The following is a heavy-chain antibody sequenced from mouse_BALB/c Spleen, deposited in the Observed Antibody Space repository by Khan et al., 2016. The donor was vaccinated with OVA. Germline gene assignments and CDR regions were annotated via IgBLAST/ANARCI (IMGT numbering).Heavy chain of an antibody. J-gene: IGHJ3*01. V-gene: IGHV1-80*01. CDR1: GYAFSNYW. CDR2: LYPGDGNT. Sequence: QVQLQQPGAELVRPGSSMKISCKASGYAFSNYWMNWVKLGPGQGLEWIGQLYPGDGNTNYNGKFKDKATLTAAKSSSTVYLQISRLTSEESAVYFCARGVDDCVAYGGQGTLVTGFA. D-gene: IGHD2-12*01. CDR3: ARGVDDCVAY.